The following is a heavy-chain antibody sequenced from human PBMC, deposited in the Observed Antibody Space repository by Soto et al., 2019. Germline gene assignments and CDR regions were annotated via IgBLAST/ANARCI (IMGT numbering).Heavy chain of an antibody. D-gene: IGHD3-22*01. CDR2: INHSGST. CDR1: GGSFSGYY. V-gene: IGHV4-34*01. CDR3: ARGRQYYDSSGYYRRVERFDY. Sequence: SETLSLTCAVYGGSFSGYYWSWIRQPPGKGLEWIGEINHSGSTNYNPSLKSRVTISVDTSKNQFSLKLSSVTAADTAVYYCARGRQYYDSSGYYRRVERFDYWGQGTLVTVSS. J-gene: IGHJ4*02.